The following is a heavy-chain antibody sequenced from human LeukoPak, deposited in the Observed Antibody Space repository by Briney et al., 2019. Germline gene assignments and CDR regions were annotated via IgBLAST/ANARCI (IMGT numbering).Heavy chain of an antibody. CDR1: GGSFSGYY. CDR2: INHSGST. CDR3: ARGRYCSGGSCYVDY. Sequence: SSETLSLTCAVYGGSFSGYYWSWIRQPPGKGLEWIGEINHSGSTNYNPSLKSQVTISVDTSKNQFSLKLSSVTAADTAVYYCARGRYCSGGSCYVDYWGQGTLVTVSS. D-gene: IGHD2-15*01. V-gene: IGHV4-34*01. J-gene: IGHJ4*02.